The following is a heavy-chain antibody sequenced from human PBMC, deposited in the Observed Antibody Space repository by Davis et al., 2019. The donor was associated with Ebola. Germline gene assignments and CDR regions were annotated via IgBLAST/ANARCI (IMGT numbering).Heavy chain of an antibody. CDR2: IKQDGSEK. Sequence: GESLKISCAASGFTFSSYWMSWVRQAPGKGLEWVANIKQDGSEKYYVDSVKGRFTISRDNAKNTLYLQMNSLRAEDTAVYYCESETRLGYWGQGTLVTVSS. V-gene: IGHV3-7*01. D-gene: IGHD1-1*01. CDR1: GFTFSSYW. CDR3: ESETRLGY. J-gene: IGHJ4*02.